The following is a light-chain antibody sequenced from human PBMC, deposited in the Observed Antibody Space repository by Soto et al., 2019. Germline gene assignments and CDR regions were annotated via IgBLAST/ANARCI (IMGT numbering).Light chain of an antibody. V-gene: IGKV3-20*01. CDR3: QQYGSSGT. Sequence: EIVLTQSPGPLSLSPGERATLSCRASQSVSNNYLAWYQQKPGQAPRLLIYGASSRATGIPDRFSGSGSGTDFTLTISRLEPEDFAVYYCQQYGSSGTLGQGTKVDIK. CDR2: GAS. CDR1: QSVSNNY. J-gene: IGKJ1*01.